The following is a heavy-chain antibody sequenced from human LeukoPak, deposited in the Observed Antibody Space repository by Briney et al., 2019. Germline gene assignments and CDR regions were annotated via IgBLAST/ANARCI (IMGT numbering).Heavy chain of an antibody. CDR1: GGSLRSYY. V-gene: IGHV4-59*08. CDR2: IYYSGST. D-gene: IGHD3-22*01. J-gene: IGHJ4*02. Sequence: SETLSLTCTVSGGSLRSYYWSWIRQPPGKGLEGIGYIYYSGSTNYNPSLKSRVTISVDTSKNHFSLKLSSVTAADTAVYYCARHDSSGDYLDYWGQGTLVTVSS. CDR3: ARHDSSGDYLDY.